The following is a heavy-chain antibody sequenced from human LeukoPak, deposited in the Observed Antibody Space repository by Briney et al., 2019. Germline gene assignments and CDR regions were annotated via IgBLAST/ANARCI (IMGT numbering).Heavy chain of an antibody. D-gene: IGHD4-17*01. Sequence: PSETLSLTCTVSGGSISSYYWSWIRQPPGKGLEWIGYIYYSGSTNYNPSLKSRVTISVDTSKNQFSLKLNSVTAADTAVYYCAREYGDFDYWGQGTLVTVSS. CDR1: GGSISSYY. V-gene: IGHV4-59*12. CDR2: IYYSGST. CDR3: AREYGDFDY. J-gene: IGHJ4*02.